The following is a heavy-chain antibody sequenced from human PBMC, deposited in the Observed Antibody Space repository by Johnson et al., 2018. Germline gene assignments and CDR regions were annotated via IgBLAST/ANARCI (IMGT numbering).Heavy chain of an antibody. D-gene: IGHD2-2*02. CDR2: KTYEGRNK. CDR1: GFTFSTYS. Sequence: QVRLVECGGGLVQPGGSLRLCCAASGFTFSTYSLNWVRQAPGEGLEWVANKTYEGRNKNDADSVKGRFAISRDNAKTSLYLQMNSLRAEDTAVYYCARPGGGCNSASCYMGWIESWGQGILVSVSS. V-gene: IGHV3-30*07. J-gene: IGHJ5*01. CDR3: ARPGGGCNSASCYMGWIES.